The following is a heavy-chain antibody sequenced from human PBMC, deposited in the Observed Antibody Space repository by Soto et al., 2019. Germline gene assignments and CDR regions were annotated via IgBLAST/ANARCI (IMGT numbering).Heavy chain of an antibody. J-gene: IGHJ4*02. Sequence: RGESLKISCEGSGYSFTKFWIAWVRQTPGKGLEWMGIIYPGDSDVTYSPSFQGQVIISVDNSISTAYLQWNTLKASDSAIYYCARDSSSWPLDYWGQGTLVTVSS. CDR3: ARDSSSWPLDY. V-gene: IGHV5-51*01. CDR1: GYSFTKFW. CDR2: IYPGDSDV. D-gene: IGHD3-22*01.